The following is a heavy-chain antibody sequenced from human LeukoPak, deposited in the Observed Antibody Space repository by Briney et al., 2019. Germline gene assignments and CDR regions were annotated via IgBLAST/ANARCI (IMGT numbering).Heavy chain of an antibody. Sequence: ASVKVSCKPSVYTFTGYYIRWVRQAPGQRRGWMGWINPNSGGTNSTQKLQGRVTMTRDTSISTSYMELSRLISDDTAVYYCARGPSDYSSSWTRDIWFDPWGQGTLVTVSS. D-gene: IGHD6-13*01. CDR1: VYTFTGYY. J-gene: IGHJ5*02. CDR3: ARGPSDYSSSWTRDIWFDP. V-gene: IGHV1-2*02. CDR2: INPNSGGT.